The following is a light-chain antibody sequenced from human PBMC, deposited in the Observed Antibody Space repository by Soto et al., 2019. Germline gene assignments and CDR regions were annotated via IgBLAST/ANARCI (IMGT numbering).Light chain of an antibody. Sequence: SVLNQPASLSGSPGQSITLSCTGTSTDVGRYNYVSWYQQHPGKAPKLMVYDVSNRPSWVSNRFSGSKSGITASLTISGLQAEDEADYYCTSYTSDSTYVFGTVTKVTVL. CDR2: DVS. CDR1: STDVGRYNY. CDR3: TSYTSDSTYV. V-gene: IGLV2-14*01. J-gene: IGLJ1*01.